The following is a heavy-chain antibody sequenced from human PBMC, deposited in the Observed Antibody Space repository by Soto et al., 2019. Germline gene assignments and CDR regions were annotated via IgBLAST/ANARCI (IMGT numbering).Heavy chain of an antibody. J-gene: IGHJ6*01. CDR1: GCTFSSYA. V-gene: IGHV1-69*13. CDR2: IIPIFGTA. D-gene: IGHD3-10*01. CDR3: ARDSAFGGDYYGMEV. Sequence: SVEVSCKAAGCTFSSYAISWVRQALGQGLEWMGGIIPIFGTANYAQKFQGRVPITADESTSTAYMELSSRRSEDTAAYYCARDSAFGGDYYGMEVWEQPKRVNVSS.